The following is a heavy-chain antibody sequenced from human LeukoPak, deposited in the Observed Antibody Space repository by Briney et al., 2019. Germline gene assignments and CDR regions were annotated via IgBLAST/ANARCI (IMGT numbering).Heavy chain of an antibody. D-gene: IGHD5-18*01. Sequence: TSETLSLTCTVSPGSIRSYYWNWIRQTPGKGLEWIGYIYYSGRTNYNPSLKSRVTISVDTSKNQFSLTLSSVTTADTAVYYCARGQKYRNGYTVTELGSGYFAYWGQGTLVTVSS. J-gene: IGHJ4*02. CDR3: ARGQKYRNGYTVTELGSGYFAY. CDR2: IYYSGRT. CDR1: PGSIRSYY. V-gene: IGHV4-59*01.